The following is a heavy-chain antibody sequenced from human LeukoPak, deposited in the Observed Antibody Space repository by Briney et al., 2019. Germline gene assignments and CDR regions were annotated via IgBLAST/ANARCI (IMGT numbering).Heavy chain of an antibody. CDR3: ARLPGPPGSSYNWFDP. CDR2: IYYSGST. D-gene: IGHD6-6*01. Sequence: NTSETLSLTCTVSGGSISSYYWGWIRQPPGKGLEWIGYIYYSGSTNYNPSLKSRVTISVDTSKNQFSLKLSSVTAADTAVYYCARLPGPPGSSYNWFDPWGQGTLVTVSS. J-gene: IGHJ5*02. V-gene: IGHV4-59*08. CDR1: GGSISSYY.